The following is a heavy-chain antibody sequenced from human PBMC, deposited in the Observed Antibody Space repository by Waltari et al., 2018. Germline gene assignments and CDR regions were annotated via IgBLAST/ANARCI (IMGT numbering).Heavy chain of an antibody. V-gene: IGHV3-53*01. CDR2: IYSGGST. J-gene: IGHJ4*02. CDR3: ARDLSGSYYGFDY. CDR1: GFHVSSNY. D-gene: IGHD1-26*01. Sequence: EVQLVESGGGLIQPGGSLRLSCSASGFHVSSNYMSWVRQAPGKGLEWVSFIYSGGSTYYADSVKGRFTISRDNSKNTLYLQMNSLRAEDTAVYYCARDLSGSYYGFDYWGQGTLVTVSS.